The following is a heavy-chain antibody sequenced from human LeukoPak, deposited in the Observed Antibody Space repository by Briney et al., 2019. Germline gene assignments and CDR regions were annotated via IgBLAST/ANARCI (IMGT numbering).Heavy chain of an antibody. CDR3: AREKMAGVPLFDY. D-gene: IGHD5-24*01. V-gene: IGHV4-39*07. J-gene: IGHJ4*02. CDR2: IYYSGST. Sequence: SETLSLTCTVSGGSINTTNYYWGWIRQPPGKGLEWIGNIYYSGSTYYNPSLKSRVTMSVDTSKNQFSLRLNSVTAADTAVYYCAREKMAGVPLFDYWGQGTLVTVSS. CDR1: GGSINTTNYY.